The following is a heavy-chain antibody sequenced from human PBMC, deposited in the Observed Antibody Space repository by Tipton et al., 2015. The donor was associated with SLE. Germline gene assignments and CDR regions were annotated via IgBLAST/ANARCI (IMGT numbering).Heavy chain of an antibody. D-gene: IGHD1-26*01. CDR3: ARVGELLGAFDI. Sequence: TLSLTCTVSGGSISSYYWSWIRQPPGKGLEWIGYIYYSGSTNYNPSLKSRVTISVDTSKNQFSLKLSSGTAADTAVYYCARVGELLGAFDIWGQGTMVTVSS. CDR2: IYYSGST. J-gene: IGHJ3*02. CDR1: GGSISSYY. V-gene: IGHV4-59*12.